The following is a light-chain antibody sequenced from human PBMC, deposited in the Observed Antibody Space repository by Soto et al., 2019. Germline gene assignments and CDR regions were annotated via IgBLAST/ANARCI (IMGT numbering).Light chain of an antibody. CDR2: VNS. V-gene: IGLV1-40*01. CDR3: QSYDISLSVV. CDR1: SSNIGAGYD. J-gene: IGLJ2*01. Sequence: QSVLTQPPSVSGAPGQRVTISCTGTSSNIGAGYDVHWYHQLPGTAPKLLIYVNSNRPSGVPDRFSGSKSGTSASLAITGLQAEDEADYYCQSYDISLSVVFGGGTKLTVL.